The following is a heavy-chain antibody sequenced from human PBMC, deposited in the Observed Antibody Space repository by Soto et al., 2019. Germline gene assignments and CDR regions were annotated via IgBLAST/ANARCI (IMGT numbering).Heavy chain of an antibody. CDR2: IWYDGSNK. CDR1: GFTFSSYG. V-gene: IGHV3-33*01. D-gene: IGHD4-17*01. CDR3: ARDPRYGIGYYYYGMDV. J-gene: IGHJ6*02. Sequence: GGSLRLSCAASGFTFSSYGMHWVRRAPGKGLEWVAVIWYDGSNKYYADSVKGRFTISRDNSKNTLYLQMNSLRAEDTAVYYCARDPRYGIGYYYYGMDVWGQGPTVTVYS.